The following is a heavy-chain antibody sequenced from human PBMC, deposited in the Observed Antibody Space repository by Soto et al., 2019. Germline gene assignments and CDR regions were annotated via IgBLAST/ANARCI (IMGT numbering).Heavy chain of an antibody. Sequence: SDTLSLTSTVSGGSISSADYYWSWIRQPPGKGLEWVGYIYYSGNTYYNPSLKSRITISVDTSTNHFFLKVNSVTAADTAVYYCARLLPSGGAFDIWGQGTMVT. D-gene: IGHD3-16*01. J-gene: IGHJ3*02. V-gene: IGHV4-30-4*02. CDR1: GGSISSADYY. CDR3: ARLLPSGGAFDI. CDR2: IYYSGNT.